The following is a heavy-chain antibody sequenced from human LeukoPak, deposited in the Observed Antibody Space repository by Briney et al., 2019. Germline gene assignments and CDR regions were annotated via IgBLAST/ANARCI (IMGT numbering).Heavy chain of an antibody. V-gene: IGHV3-30*18. CDR3: AKVPKDIAAAGYFDY. D-gene: IGHD6-13*01. Sequence: GGSLRLSCAASGFTFSSYGMHWVRQAPGKGLEWVAVISYDGSNKYYADSVKGRFTISRDNSKNTLYLQMNSLRAQETAVYYCAKVPKDIAAAGYFDYWGQGTLVTVSS. CDR2: ISYDGSNK. J-gene: IGHJ4*02. CDR1: GFTFSSYG.